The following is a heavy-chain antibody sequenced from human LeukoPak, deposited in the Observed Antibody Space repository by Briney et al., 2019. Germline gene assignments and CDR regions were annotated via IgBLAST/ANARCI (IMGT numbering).Heavy chain of an antibody. V-gene: IGHV3-21*01. D-gene: IGHD2-21*02. J-gene: IGHJ5*02. CDR1: GFTFSSYS. CDR3: AKAYCGGDCYTKS. CDR2: ISSSSSYI. Sequence: GGSLRLSCAASGFTFSSYSMNWVRQAPGKGLEWVSSISSSSSYIYYADSVKGRFTISRDNSKNTLYLQMNSLRAEDTAVYYCAKAYCGGDCYTKSWGQGTLVTVSS.